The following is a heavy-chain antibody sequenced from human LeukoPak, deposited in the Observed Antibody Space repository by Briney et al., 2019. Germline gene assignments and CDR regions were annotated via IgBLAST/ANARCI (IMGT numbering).Heavy chain of an antibody. CDR3: ARHISLYYDSSGPYYFDY. V-gene: IGHV5-51*01. CDR2: IYPGDSDT. J-gene: IGHJ4*02. D-gene: IGHD3-22*01. Sequence: GESLKISCKGSGYTFTNYWIGWVRQMPGKGLEWMGIIYPGDSDTRYSSSFQGQVTVSADKSISTAYLQWSSLKASDTAMYYCARHISLYYDSSGPYYFDYWGQGTLDTVSS. CDR1: GYTFTNYW.